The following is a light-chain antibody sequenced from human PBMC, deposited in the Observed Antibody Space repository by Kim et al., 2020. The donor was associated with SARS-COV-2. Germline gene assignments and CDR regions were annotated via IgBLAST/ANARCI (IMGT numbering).Light chain of an antibody. V-gene: IGLV3-21*04. CDR3: QVWDSSDDHRVV. CDR1: SIGSKS. J-gene: IGLJ2*01. Sequence: SYELTQPPSVSVAPGKTARITCGGTSIGSKSVHWYQQKPGQAPVLVISYDSVRPSGIPERFSGSNSGNTATVTISRVEAGDEANYYCQVWDSSDDHRVVFGAGTQLTVL. CDR2: YDS.